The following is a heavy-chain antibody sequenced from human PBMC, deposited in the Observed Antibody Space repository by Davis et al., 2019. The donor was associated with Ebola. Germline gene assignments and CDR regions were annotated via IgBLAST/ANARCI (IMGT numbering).Heavy chain of an antibody. CDR3: AGGMGWLMDV. Sequence: GESLKISCSASGFTFSNYAMHWVRQAPGKGLEYVSAISSNGGSTYYADSVKGRFTISRDNSKNTLYLQISSLRAEDTGVYYCAGGMGWLMDVWGKGTTVTVSS. D-gene: IGHD5-12*01. V-gene: IGHV3-64D*06. CDR2: ISSNGGST. CDR1: GFTFSNYA. J-gene: IGHJ6*04.